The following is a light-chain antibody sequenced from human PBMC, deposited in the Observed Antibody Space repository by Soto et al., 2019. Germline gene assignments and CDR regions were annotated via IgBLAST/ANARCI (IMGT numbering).Light chain of an antibody. CDR1: SSDVGGYNL. CDR3: CSYAGSSTYWV. J-gene: IGLJ3*02. Sequence: QSALTQPASVSGSPGQSITISCTGTSSDVGGYNLVSWYQQHPGKAPKLMIYEVSKRPSGVSNRFSGSKSGNTASLTISGLQAEDEADYYCCSYAGSSTYWVFGGGTKLTVL. CDR2: EVS. V-gene: IGLV2-23*02.